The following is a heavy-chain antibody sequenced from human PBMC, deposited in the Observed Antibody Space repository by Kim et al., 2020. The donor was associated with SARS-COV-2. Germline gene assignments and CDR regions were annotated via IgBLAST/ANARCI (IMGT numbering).Heavy chain of an antibody. CDR1: GFTFGDFG. Sequence: GGSLRLSCVASGFTFGDFGMNWVRQVPGKGLEWVSGISWNSVSVGYADSVKGRFTISRDNARNSLFLQMGRLTSEDTALYYCAKVPGILSGTYRDGFDIWGQGTMVTVSS. D-gene: IGHD1-26*01. CDR3: AKVPGILSGTYRDGFDI. CDR2: ISWNSVSV. V-gene: IGHV3-9*01. J-gene: IGHJ3*02.